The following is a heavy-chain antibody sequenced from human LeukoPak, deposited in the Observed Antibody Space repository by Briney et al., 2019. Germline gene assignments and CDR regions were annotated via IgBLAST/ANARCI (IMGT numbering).Heavy chain of an antibody. CDR1: GGSFSGYY. J-gene: IGHJ6*04. CDR3: ARGAHAGMDV. CDR2: INHGGST. V-gene: IGHV4-34*01. Sequence: SETLSLTCAVYGGSFSGYYWSWIRRPPGKGLEWFGEINHGGSTNYNPSLKSRVTISVDTSKNQFSLKLSSVTAADRAVYYCARGAHAGMDVWGKGTTVTVSS.